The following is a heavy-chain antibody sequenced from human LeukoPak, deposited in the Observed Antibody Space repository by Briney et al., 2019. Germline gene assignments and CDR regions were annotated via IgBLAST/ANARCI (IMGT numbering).Heavy chain of an antibody. CDR1: GFTFSSYW. Sequence: PGGSLRLSCAASGFTFSSYWMSWVRQAPGKGLEWVANIKPDGSVRAYVDSVMGRFSISRDNAKNSLYLQMDGLRVEDTAIYYCASAVASYYFDHWGQGTLVTVSP. V-gene: IGHV3-7*01. CDR2: IKPDGSVR. D-gene: IGHD6-19*01. CDR3: ASAVASYYFDH. J-gene: IGHJ4*02.